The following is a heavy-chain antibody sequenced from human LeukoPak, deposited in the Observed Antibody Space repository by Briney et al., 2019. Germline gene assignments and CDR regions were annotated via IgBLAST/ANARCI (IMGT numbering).Heavy chain of an antibody. V-gene: IGHV1-46*01. Sequence: ASVKVSCKASGYTFTNYYIHWVRQAPGQGLEWMGLINPGGANTNYAQNFQGRVTMTRDTSTSTVYMELSRLRSDDTAVYYCARDSGSGSYYVYYYYMDVWGKGTTVTISS. J-gene: IGHJ6*03. D-gene: IGHD3-10*01. CDR1: GYTFTNYY. CDR2: INPGGANT. CDR3: ARDSGSGSYYVYYYYMDV.